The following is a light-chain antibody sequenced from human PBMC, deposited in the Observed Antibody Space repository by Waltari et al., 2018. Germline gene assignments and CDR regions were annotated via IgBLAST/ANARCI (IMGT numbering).Light chain of an antibody. CDR3: SSYAGGNIV. CDR1: SMDDGAYDF. V-gene: IGLV2-8*01. Sequence: SAVSQAPSTSGAPGQSGAISCTGSSMDDGAYDFVSWYQQHPGKAPKLIMFDVSERPSGVPDRFSGSKSGNTASLTVSGLQAGDEADYYCSSYAGGNIVFGTGTKVTVL. J-gene: IGLJ1*01. CDR2: DVS.